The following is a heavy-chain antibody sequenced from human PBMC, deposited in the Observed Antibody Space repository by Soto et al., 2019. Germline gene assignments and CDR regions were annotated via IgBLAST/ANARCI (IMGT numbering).Heavy chain of an antibody. CDR1: GFTFSSHA. CDR3: ARDSQGSYCDMDY. CDR2: ISKDGNSK. J-gene: IGHJ4*02. Sequence: GGSLRLSCAASGFTFSSHALHWVRQAPGKGLEWVTIISKDGNSKQYADSVKGRFTISRDNSKNTLFLQMNSLRAEDTAVYYCARDSQGSYCDMDYWGQGTPVTVSS. V-gene: IGHV3-30-3*01. D-gene: IGHD3-10*01.